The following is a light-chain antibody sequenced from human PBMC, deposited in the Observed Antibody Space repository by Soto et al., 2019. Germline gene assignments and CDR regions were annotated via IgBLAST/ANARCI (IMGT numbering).Light chain of an antibody. J-gene: IGKJ4*01. Sequence: EIVLTQSPGTLSLSPGERATLSCGASQSVSSSYLAWYQQKPGQAPRLLIYGASSRATGIPDRFSGSGSGTDFTLTISRLEPEDFAVYYCQQYGSSPPELTFGGGTKVEIK. CDR1: QSVSSSY. CDR3: QQYGSSPPELT. V-gene: IGKV3-20*01. CDR2: GAS.